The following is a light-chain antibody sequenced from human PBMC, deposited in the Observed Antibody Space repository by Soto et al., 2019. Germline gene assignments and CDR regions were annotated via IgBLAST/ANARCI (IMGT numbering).Light chain of an antibody. CDR3: QQRNYGPLT. J-gene: IGKJ4*01. CDR2: EAS. V-gene: IGKV3-11*01. CDR1: RIISNY. Sequence: ETELTRSAAGLTLYHGGRATLYCRASRIISNYLGWYQQKPGQPPRLLIYEASNRATGIPARFSGSGSGTDFTLTVSSLEPEDCAAYYCQQRNYGPLTSGGGTKVDIK.